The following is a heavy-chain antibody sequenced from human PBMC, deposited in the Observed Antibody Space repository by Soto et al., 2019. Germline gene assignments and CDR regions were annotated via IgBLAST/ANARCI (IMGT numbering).Heavy chain of an antibody. Sequence: QVQLVESGGGVVQPGRSLRLSCAASGFTFSSYAMHWVRQAPGKGLEWVAVISYDGSNKYYADSVKGRFTISRDNSKNPLSLQMNSLRAEDTAVYYCARYSGYDYWSYYYYYGMDVWGQGTTVTVSS. CDR2: ISYDGSNK. J-gene: IGHJ6*02. D-gene: IGHD5-12*01. CDR1: GFTFSSYA. V-gene: IGHV3-30-3*01. CDR3: ARYSGYDYWSYYYYYGMDV.